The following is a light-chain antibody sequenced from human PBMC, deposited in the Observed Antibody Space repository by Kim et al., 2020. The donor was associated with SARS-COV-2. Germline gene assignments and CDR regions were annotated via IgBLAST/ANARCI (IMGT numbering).Light chain of an antibody. CDR3: QQYYKTPWT. Sequence: DIVMTQSPYSLAVSLGERATINCKSSQSVLYSSKNKNYLAWYQQKPGQPPKLLIYWASTRESGVPDRFSGSGSGTDFTLTISSLQAEDVAVYYCQQYYKTPWTFGQGTKVDIK. V-gene: IGKV4-1*01. J-gene: IGKJ1*01. CDR1: QSVLYSSKNKNY. CDR2: WAS.